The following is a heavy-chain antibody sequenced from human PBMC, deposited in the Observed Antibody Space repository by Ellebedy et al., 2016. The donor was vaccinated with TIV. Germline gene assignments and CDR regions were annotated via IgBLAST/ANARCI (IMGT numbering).Heavy chain of an antibody. V-gene: IGHV4-4*02. D-gene: IGHD2-2*01. CDR2: IDHSGNT. J-gene: IGHJ4*02. CDR1: GGSIRSPYW. Sequence: SETLSLTXAVSGGSIRSPYWWNWVRQPPGKGLEWIGEIDHSGNTNYNPSLKSRISISLDKSRNQFSLKLSSVTAADTAVYYCARVFTSASDFWGQGIMVTVSS. CDR3: ARVFTSASDF.